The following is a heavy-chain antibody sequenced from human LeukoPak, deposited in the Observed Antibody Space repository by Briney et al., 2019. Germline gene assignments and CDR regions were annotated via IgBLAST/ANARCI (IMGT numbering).Heavy chain of an antibody. D-gene: IGHD6-13*01. CDR2: IYNSGST. Sequence: PSETLSLTCTVSGGSLWSFYWSWIRQPPGKGLEWIGYIYNSGSTNYNPSLKSRVTISLDTSKNQFSLKLSSVTAADTAVYYCARGVVAAAGRTFDFWGQGTLVTVSS. J-gene: IGHJ4*02. CDR3: ARGVVAAAGRTFDF. V-gene: IGHV4-59*01. CDR1: GGSLWSFY.